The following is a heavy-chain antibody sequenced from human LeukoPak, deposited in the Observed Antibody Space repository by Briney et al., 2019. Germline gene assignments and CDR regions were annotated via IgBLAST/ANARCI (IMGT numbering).Heavy chain of an antibody. CDR2: MMQIFGRG. CDR1: GGTVTSYA. J-gene: IGHJ3*02. CDR3: ARLYSGSYLGAFDI. D-gene: IGHD1-26*01. Sequence: SGKLSCTAAGGTVTSYAISWGREARGQGREGRGGMMQIFGRGKYAKKFQGRVTITTDESTSTTNMELSSLRSEDTAVYYCARLYSGSYLGAFDIWGQGTMVTVSS. V-gene: IGHV1-69*05.